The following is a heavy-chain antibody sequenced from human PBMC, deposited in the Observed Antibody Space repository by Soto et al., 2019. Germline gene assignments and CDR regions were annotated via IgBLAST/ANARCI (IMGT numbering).Heavy chain of an antibody. CDR1: GYSFTTYY. D-gene: IGHD2-21*02. V-gene: IGHV1-46*01. CDR2: LTPSNGNT. J-gene: IGHJ5*02. CDR3: AREGVAGGGGDRGWFEP. Sequence: QVQLVQSGAEVKKPGASVKISCKAFGYSFTTYYVHWVRQAPGQGPEWMGMLTPSNGNTLYAQNFQGRGTMNSDTSTSTVYMELSSRRSDDTVVDYCAREGVAGGGGDRGWFEPWGQGTLVTVSS.